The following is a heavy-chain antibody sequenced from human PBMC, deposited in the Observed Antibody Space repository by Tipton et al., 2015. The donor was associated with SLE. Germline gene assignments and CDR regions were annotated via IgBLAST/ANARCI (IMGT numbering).Heavy chain of an antibody. V-gene: IGHV3-49*04. CDR3: TKDYPIPYFYDNSGSAAMDV. CDR2: IRSKAYGGTT. D-gene: IGHD3-22*01. J-gene: IGHJ6*02. Sequence: VQLVQSGGGLVQPGGSLRLSCTASGLSFGVFAVSWVRQAPGKGLQWVGFIRSKAYGGTTEYAASVKGRFTISRDDSKSIAYLQMNSLKTEDTAVYYCTKDYPIPYFYDNSGSAAMDVWGQGTTVTVSS. CDR1: GLSFGVFA.